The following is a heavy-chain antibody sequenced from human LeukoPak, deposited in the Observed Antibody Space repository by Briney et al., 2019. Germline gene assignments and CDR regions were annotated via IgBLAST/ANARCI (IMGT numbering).Heavy chain of an antibody. CDR2: ISGSGGST. J-gene: IGHJ6*02. CDR1: GFTVSNAW. Sequence: GGSLRLSCAASGFTVSNAWMNWVRQAPGKGLEWVSVISGSGGSTYYADSVKGRFTVSRNNSKNTLYLQMNSLSAEDTAVYFCAKDTLTITTKDGMDVWGQGTTVTVSS. V-gene: IGHV3-23*01. D-gene: IGHD4-11*01. CDR3: AKDTLTITTKDGMDV.